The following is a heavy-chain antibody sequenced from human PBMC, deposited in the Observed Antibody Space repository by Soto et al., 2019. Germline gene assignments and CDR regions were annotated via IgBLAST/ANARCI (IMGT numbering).Heavy chain of an antibody. CDR3: AKDGTVDRHDY. CDR2: ITGSGDAT. CDR1: GFSFITYA. J-gene: IGHJ4*02. V-gene: IGHV3-23*01. D-gene: IGHD4-4*01. Sequence: PGGSLRLSCAASGFSFITYAMNWGRQAPGKGLEWVSIITGSGDATYYADSVKGRFTISRDNSKNTLYLQMSSLRAEDTAVYYCAKDGTVDRHDYWGQGTLVTVSS.